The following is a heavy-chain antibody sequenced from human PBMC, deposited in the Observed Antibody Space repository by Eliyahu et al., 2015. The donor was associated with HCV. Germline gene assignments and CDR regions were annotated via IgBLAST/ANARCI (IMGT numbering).Heavy chain of an antibody. CDR3: ASGGGGIAVTGTGGWFDP. V-gene: IGHV4-59*01. CDR2: IHYSGST. Sequence: QVQLQESGPGLVKPSETLSLTCTVSGGSITTYYWXWIRQPPGKGLEWIGYIHYSGSTNYNPSLKNRVTISIDTSKNQFSLNLTSVTAADTAMYYCASGGGGIAVTGTGGWFDPWGQGTLVTVSS. CDR1: GGSITTYY. J-gene: IGHJ5*02. D-gene: IGHD6-19*01.